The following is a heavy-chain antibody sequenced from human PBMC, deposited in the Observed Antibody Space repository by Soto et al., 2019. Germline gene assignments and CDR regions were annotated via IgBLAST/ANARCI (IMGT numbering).Heavy chain of an antibody. J-gene: IGHJ6*02. CDR2: IWYDGSNK. D-gene: IGHD5-18*01. CDR1: GFTFSSYG. Sequence: HPGGSLRLSCAASGFTFSSYGMHWVRQAPGKGLEWVAVIWYDGSNKYYADSVKGRFTISRDNSKNTLYLQMNSLRAEDTAVYYCAALRGYSYGPYYYGMDVWGQGTTVTVSS. CDR3: AALRGYSYGPYYYGMDV. V-gene: IGHV3-33*01.